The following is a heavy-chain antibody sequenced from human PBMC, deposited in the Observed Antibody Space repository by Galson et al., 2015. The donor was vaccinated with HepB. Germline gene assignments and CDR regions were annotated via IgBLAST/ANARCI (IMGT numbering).Heavy chain of an antibody. CDR2: IKQDGSEK. V-gene: IGHV3-7*03. Sequence: LRLSCAASGFPFSSYWMSWVRQAPGNGLEWVANIKQDGSEKYYVDSVKGRFTISRDNAKNSLYLQMNSLRAEDTAVYYCARAGITMIVVTYWGQGTLVTVSS. CDR1: GFPFSSYW. J-gene: IGHJ4*01. D-gene: IGHD3-22*01. CDR3: ARAGITMIVVTY.